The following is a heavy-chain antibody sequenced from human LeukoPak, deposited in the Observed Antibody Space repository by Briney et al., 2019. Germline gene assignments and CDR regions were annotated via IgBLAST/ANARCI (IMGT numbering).Heavy chain of an antibody. D-gene: IGHD2-15*01. CDR1: GGSISSYY. CDR3: ARAFAGYCSGGSCYYDY. V-gene: IGHV4-59*01. Sequence: PSETLSLTCTVSGGSISSYYWSWIRQPPGKGLEWIGYIYYSGSTNYNPSLKSRVTISVDTSKNQFSLKLSSVTAADTAVYHCARAFAGYCSGGSCYYDYWGQGTLVTVSS. J-gene: IGHJ4*02. CDR2: IYYSGST.